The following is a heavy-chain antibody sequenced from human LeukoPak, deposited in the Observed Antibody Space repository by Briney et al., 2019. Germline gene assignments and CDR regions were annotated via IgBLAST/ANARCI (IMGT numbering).Heavy chain of an antibody. J-gene: IGHJ4*02. CDR2: IDPNGGGA. V-gene: IGHV1-2*02. Sequence: ASAKVSCKASGYTFTAYYMHWVRQAPGQGLEWMGWIDPNGGGATYAQKFQGRVTMARDTSITTAYMELSRLTSDDTAVYYCARGGGIAAAGTRFDYWGQGTLVTVSS. CDR3: ARGGGIAAAGTRFDY. CDR1: GYTFTAYY. D-gene: IGHD6-13*01.